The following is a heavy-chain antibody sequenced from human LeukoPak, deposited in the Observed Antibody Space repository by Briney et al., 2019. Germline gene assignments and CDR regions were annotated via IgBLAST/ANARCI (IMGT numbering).Heavy chain of an antibody. V-gene: IGHV4-34*01. CDR1: GGSFSGYY. CDR3: ARSVAGFDC. CDR2: INHSGST. D-gene: IGHD6-19*01. J-gene: IGHJ4*02. Sequence: SETLSLTCAVYGGSFSGYYWSWIRQPPGKGLEWIGEINHSGSTNYNPSLKSRVTISVDTSKNQFSLKLSSVTAADTAVYYCARSVAGFDCWGQGTLVTVSS.